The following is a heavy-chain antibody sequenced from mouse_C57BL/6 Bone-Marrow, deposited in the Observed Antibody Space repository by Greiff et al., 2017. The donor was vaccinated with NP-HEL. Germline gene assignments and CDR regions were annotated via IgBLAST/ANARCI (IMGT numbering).Heavy chain of an antibody. D-gene: IGHD2-4*01. J-gene: IGHJ2*01. CDR3: TTWDDSLDY. V-gene: IGHV14-4*01. Sequence: EVKVVESGAELVRPGASVKLSCTASGFNIKDDYMHWVKQRPEQGLEWIGWIDPENGDTEYASKFQGKATITADTSSNTAYLQLSSLTSEDTAVYYCTTWDDSLDYWGQGTTLTVSS. CDR2: IDPENGDT. CDR1: GFNIKDDY.